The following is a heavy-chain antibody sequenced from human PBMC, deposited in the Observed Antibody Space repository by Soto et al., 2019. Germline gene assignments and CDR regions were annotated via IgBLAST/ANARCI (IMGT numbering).Heavy chain of an antibody. J-gene: IGHJ4*02. CDR1: GFTFSSYG. D-gene: IGHD3-22*01. Sequence: PGGSLRLSCAASGFTFSSYGMNWVRQAPGKGLEWVSYISSSGSTIYYADSVKGRFTISRDNAKNSLYLQMNSLRAEDTAVYYCARGSVDYYDSSGYSRWGQGTLVTVSS. CDR2: ISSSGSTI. CDR3: ARGSVDYYDSSGYSR. V-gene: IGHV3-48*03.